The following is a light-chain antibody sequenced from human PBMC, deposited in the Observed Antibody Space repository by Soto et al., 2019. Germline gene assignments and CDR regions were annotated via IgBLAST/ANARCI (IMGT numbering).Light chain of an antibody. J-gene: IGKJ1*01. Sequence: AIQMTQSPSSLSASVGDRVTITCRASQGIRNDLSWYQQKPGKAPKLLIYAASSLQSGVPSRFSGSGSGTDFTLTISSLQPEDFATYYCLQDDNYPLTFGQGTKVDIK. V-gene: IGKV1-6*01. CDR2: AAS. CDR1: QGIRND. CDR3: LQDDNYPLT.